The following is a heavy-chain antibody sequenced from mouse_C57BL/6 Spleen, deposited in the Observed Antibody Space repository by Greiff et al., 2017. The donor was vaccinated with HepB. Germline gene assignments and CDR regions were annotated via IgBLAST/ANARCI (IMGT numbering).Heavy chain of an antibody. CDR3: ASITTVVGYYAMDY. CDR1: GFSLTSYG. J-gene: IGHJ4*01. D-gene: IGHD1-1*01. CDR2: IWSGGST. Sequence: VKLVESGPGLVQPSQSLSITCTVSGFSLTSYGVHWVRQSPGKGLEWLGVIWSGGSTDYNAAFISRLSISKDNSKSQVFFKMNSLQADDTAIYYCASITTVVGYYAMDYWGQGTSVTVS. V-gene: IGHV2-2*01.